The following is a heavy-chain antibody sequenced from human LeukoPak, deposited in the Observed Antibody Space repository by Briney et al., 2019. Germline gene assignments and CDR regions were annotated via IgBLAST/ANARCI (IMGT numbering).Heavy chain of an antibody. V-gene: IGHV3-7*01. CDR3: ARDTLSGVLIGPRMDV. D-gene: IGHD3-3*01. J-gene: IGHJ6*02. CDR2: IKQDGSEN. Sequence: PGGSLRLSCAASGFTFSSYWMSWVRQAPGKGLEWVAIIKQDGSENYCVGYVKGRLTISRDNANNSLSLQMNSLRAEDTAVYYCARDTLSGVLIGPRMDVWGQGNTVTVSS. CDR1: GFTFSSYW.